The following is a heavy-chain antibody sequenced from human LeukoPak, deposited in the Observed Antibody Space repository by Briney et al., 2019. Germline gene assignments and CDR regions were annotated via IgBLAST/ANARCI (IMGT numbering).Heavy chain of an antibody. J-gene: IGHJ6*02. CDR1: GGSFSGYY. CDR2: INHSGST. D-gene: IGHD3-10*01. CDR3: ARFGGLLWFGELFSPYYYYGMDV. Sequence: SETLSLTCAVYGGSFSGYYWSWIRQPPGKGLEWIGEINHSGSTNYNPSLKSRVTISVDTSKNQFSLKLSSVTAADTAVYYCARFGGLLWFGELFSPYYYYGMDVWGQGTTVTVSS. V-gene: IGHV4-34*01.